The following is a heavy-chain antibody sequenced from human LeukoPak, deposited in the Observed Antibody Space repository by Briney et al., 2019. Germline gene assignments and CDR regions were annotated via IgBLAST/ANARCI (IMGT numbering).Heavy chain of an antibody. Sequence: SGTLSLTCTVSGGSIGGYYWSWIRRPPGKGLEWIGYIYYSGSTEYNPSLKSRVTISVDTSRTQFSLKVSSVTAADTAVYYCAREGTSSHRLDVWGQGTTVTVSS. D-gene: IGHD2-2*01. CDR2: IYYSGST. V-gene: IGHV4-59*01. J-gene: IGHJ6*02. CDR3: AREGTSSHRLDV. CDR1: GGSIGGYY.